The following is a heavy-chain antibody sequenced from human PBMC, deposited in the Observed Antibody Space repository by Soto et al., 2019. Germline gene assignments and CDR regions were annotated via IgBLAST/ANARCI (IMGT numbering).Heavy chain of an antibody. CDR3: ARQANYYDILTEQDY. Sequence: GESLKISCKGSGYSFTSYWISWVRQMPGKGLEWMGRIDPSDSYTNYSPSFQGHVTISADKSISTAYLQWSSLKASDTAMYYCARQANYYDILTEQDYWGQGTLVTVSS. CDR1: GYSFTSYW. J-gene: IGHJ4*02. CDR2: IDPSDSYT. D-gene: IGHD3-9*01. V-gene: IGHV5-10-1*01.